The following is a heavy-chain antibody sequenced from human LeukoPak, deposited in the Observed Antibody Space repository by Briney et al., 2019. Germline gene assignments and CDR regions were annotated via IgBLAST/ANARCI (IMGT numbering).Heavy chain of an antibody. V-gene: IGHV5-51*01. CDR2: IYPGDSDT. J-gene: IGHJ4*02. CDR1: GYNFTSYW. Sequence: PGESLKISCKGSGYNFTSYWIGWVRQMPGKGLEWMGIIYPGDSDTRYSPSFQGQVTISADKSISTAYLQWSSLKASDTAMYYCARQEHDSSGYYSKGYYFDYWGQGTLVTVSS. D-gene: IGHD3-22*01. CDR3: ARQEHDSSGYYSKGYYFDY.